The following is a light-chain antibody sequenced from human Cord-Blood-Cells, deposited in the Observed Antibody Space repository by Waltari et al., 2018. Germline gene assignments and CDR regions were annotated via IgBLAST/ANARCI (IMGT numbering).Light chain of an antibody. Sequence: QSVLTQPPSASGTPGPRVPISCSGSSSNIGSNTVNWYQQPPGTAPQLLIYRNNQRPSGVPDRFSDSKSGTSASLAISGLQSEDEADYYCAAWDDSLNGPVFGGGTKLTVL. J-gene: IGLJ3*02. V-gene: IGLV1-44*01. CDR3: AAWDDSLNGPV. CDR1: SSNIGSNT. CDR2: RNN.